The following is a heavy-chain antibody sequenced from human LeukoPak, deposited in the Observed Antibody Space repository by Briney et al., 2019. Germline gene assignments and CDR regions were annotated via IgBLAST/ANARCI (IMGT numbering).Heavy chain of an antibody. CDR1: GFTFSSSA. Sequence: GGSLRLSCSASGFTFSSSAMHWVRQAPGKGLECVSAISNNGGSTYYADSVKGRFTISRDNSNNTLSLQMNGLRAEDTAVYNCARIDQEKYWFFDLWGRGTLVTVSS. D-gene: IGHD2-2*01. CDR2: ISNNGGST. CDR3: ARIDQEKYWFFDL. V-gene: IGHV3-64*04. J-gene: IGHJ2*01.